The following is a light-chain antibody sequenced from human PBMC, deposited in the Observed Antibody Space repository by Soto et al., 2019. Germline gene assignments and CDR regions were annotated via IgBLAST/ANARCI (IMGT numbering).Light chain of an antibody. Sequence: DIVVTQSPATLSVSPGDRATLSCRASQSVSTNLAWYQQKPGQAPRLLIYGFSSTRATGIPARFSASGSGAEFTLTISSLQSEDFALYYCQQYNNWPPTFGQGTKVDIK. J-gene: IGKJ1*01. CDR2: GFSS. CDR1: QSVSTN. CDR3: QQYNNWPPT. V-gene: IGKV3-15*01.